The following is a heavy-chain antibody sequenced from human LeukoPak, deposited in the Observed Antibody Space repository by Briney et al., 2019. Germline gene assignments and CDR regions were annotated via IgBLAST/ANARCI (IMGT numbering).Heavy chain of an antibody. CDR2: ISGSGDST. CDR1: GFTFSSYA. Sequence: GGSLRPSCAASGFTFSSYAMTWVRQAPGKGLEWVSAISGSGDSTHYADSVKGRLTISRDNSKNTLYLQMNSLRAEDTSVYYCTREYGSQSYYYDYWGQGTLVTVSS. J-gene: IGHJ4*02. D-gene: IGHD3-10*01. CDR3: TREYGSQSYYYDY. V-gene: IGHV3-23*01.